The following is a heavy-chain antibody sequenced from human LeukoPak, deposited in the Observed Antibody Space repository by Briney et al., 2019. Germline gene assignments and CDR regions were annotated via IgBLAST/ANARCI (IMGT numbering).Heavy chain of an antibody. CDR3: ARRGYDSSGYYFDY. J-gene: IGHJ4*02. Sequence: PSETLSLTCTVSGGSISSSSYYWGWIRQPPGKGLEWIGSIYYSGGTYYNPSLKSRVTISVDTSKNQFSLKLSSVTAADTAVYYCARRGYDSSGYYFDYWGQGTLVTVSS. CDR1: GGSISSSSYY. CDR2: IYYSGGT. D-gene: IGHD3-22*01. V-gene: IGHV4-39*01.